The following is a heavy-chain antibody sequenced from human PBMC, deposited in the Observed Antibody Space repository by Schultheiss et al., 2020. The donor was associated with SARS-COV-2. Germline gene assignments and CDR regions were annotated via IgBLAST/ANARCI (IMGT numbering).Heavy chain of an antibody. CDR2: INSDGSST. J-gene: IGHJ4*02. Sequence: GGSLRLSCAASGFTFSSYWMHWVRQAPGKGLVWVSRINSDGSSTSYADSVKGRFTISRDNAKNTLYLQMNSLRAEDTAVYYCARPTRDGYNLYYFDYWGQGTLVTVSS. D-gene: IGHD5-24*01. V-gene: IGHV3-74*01. CDR1: GFTFSSYW. CDR3: ARPTRDGYNLYYFDY.